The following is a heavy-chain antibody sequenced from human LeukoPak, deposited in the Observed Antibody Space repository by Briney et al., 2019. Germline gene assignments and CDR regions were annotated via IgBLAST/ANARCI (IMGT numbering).Heavy chain of an antibody. Sequence: RTGGSLRLSCAASGFTFDDCGMNWVRQAPGKGLEWVSGINWNGGNTDYADSAKGRFTISRDNAKKSLYLQMNSLRAEDTALYYCARDKSNYFFDYWGQGTLVTVSS. CDR3: ARDKSNYFFDY. CDR2: INWNGGNT. J-gene: IGHJ4*02. D-gene: IGHD4-11*01. CDR1: GFTFDDCG. V-gene: IGHV3-20*04.